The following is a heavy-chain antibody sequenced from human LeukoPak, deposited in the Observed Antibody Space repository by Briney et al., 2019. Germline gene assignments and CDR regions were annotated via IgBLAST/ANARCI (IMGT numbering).Heavy chain of an antibody. Sequence: ASVKVSSKASGYTFTGYYMHWVRQAPGQGLEWMGWINPNSGGTNYAQKFQGRVTMTRDTSISTAYMELSRLRSDDTAVYYCASPGVLTGYPLASWGQGTLVTVSS. D-gene: IGHD3-9*01. CDR2: INPNSGGT. CDR3: ASPGVLTGYPLAS. V-gene: IGHV1-2*02. CDR1: GYTFTGYY. J-gene: IGHJ5*02.